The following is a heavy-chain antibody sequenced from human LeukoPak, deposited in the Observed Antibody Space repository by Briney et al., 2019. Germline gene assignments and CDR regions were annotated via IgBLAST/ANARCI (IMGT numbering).Heavy chain of an antibody. CDR2: ITASSTAI. CDR1: GFTFNTYT. Sequence: GGSLRLSCAASGFTFNTYTMNWVRQAPGKGLEWVPSITASSTAIYSADSVKGRFTISRDNAKNFLYLQMNSLRAEDTAVYYCARTYYDILTGYNPYFDYWGQGILVTVSS. D-gene: IGHD3-9*01. J-gene: IGHJ4*02. V-gene: IGHV3-21*01. CDR3: ARTYYDILTGYNPYFDY.